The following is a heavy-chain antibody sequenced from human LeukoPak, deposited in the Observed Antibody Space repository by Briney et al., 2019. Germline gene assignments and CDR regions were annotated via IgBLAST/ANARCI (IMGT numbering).Heavy chain of an antibody. V-gene: IGHV3-23*01. CDR2: ISGSGGST. CDR1: GFTFSSYA. CDR3: AKKESSSSWYDYFDY. J-gene: IGHJ4*02. Sequence: GGSLRLSRAASGFTFSSYAMSWVRQAPGKGLEWVSAISGSGGSTYYADSVKGRFTISRDNSKNTLYLQMNSLRAEDTAVYYCAKKESSSSWYDYFDYWGQGTLVTVSS. D-gene: IGHD6-13*01.